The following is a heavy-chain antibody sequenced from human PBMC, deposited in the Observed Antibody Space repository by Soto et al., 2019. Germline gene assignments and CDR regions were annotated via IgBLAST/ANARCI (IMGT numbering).Heavy chain of an antibody. CDR1: GFTFSDYY. CDR3: ARVLIQGDYYYGLDV. Sequence: GGSLRLSCAASGFTFSDYYMSWIRQAPGKGLEWVSYISSSGSTIYYADSVKGRFTISRDNAKNSLYLQMNSLRAEDTAVYYCARVLIQGDYYYGLDVWGQGTTVTVSS. D-gene: IGHD2-21*01. J-gene: IGHJ6*02. CDR2: ISSSGSTI. V-gene: IGHV3-11*01.